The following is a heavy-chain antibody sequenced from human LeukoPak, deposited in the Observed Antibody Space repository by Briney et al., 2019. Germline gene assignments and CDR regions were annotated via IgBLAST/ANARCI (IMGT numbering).Heavy chain of an antibody. CDR2: IIPIFGTA. D-gene: IGHD3-9*01. Sequence: SVKVSCKAYGGTFSSYAISWVRQAPGQGLEWMGGIIPIFGTANYAQKFQGRVTITADESTSTAYMELSSLRSEDTAVYYCARGDYDILTGYYNEYFQHWGQGTLVTVSS. CDR3: ARGDYDILTGYYNEYFQH. V-gene: IGHV1-69*13. CDR1: GGTFSSYA. J-gene: IGHJ1*01.